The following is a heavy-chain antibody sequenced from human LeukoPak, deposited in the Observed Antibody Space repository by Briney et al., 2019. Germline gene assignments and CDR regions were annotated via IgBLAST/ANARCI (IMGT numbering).Heavy chain of an antibody. J-gene: IGHJ4*02. CDR2: ISNSGSFI. Sequence: GGSLRLSCVASGFPFSSYWMTWVRQAPGKGLEWISYISNSGSFIYYADSVKGRFTISRDNAKNSLYLQMDSLRAEDTAVYYCARDSLGAAVAYYFIYWGQGTLVTVSS. CDR1: GFPFSSYW. CDR3: ARDSLGAAVAYYFIY. V-gene: IGHV3-21*05. D-gene: IGHD2/OR15-2a*01.